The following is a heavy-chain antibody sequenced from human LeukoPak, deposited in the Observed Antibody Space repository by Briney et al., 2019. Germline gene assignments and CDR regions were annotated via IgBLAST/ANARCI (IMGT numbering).Heavy chain of an antibody. V-gene: IGHV3-7*01. CDR1: GFTFSSYW. D-gene: IGHD3-10*01. Sequence: PGGSLRLSCAASGFTFSSYWMSWVRQAPGKGLEWVANINTDGGEKYYVDSVKGRFTISRDNAKNSLYLQMNSLRAEDTAVYYCARDWNWSGCSNDFWGQGSLVTVST. CDR3: ARDWNWSGCSNDF. CDR2: INTDGGEK. J-gene: IGHJ4*02.